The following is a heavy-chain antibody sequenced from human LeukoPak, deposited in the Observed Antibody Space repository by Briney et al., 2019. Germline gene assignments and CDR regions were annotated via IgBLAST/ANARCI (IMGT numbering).Heavy chain of an antibody. CDR3: ARGVSY. J-gene: IGHJ4*02. CDR1: GGSISSDSHC. V-gene: IGHV4-39*07. Sequence: SETLSLTCTVSGGSISSDSHCWGWIRQPPGKGLEWIGTIFYSGTTYSNPSLKSRGTMSVDTSKNQFSLRLSSVTAADTAVYYCARGVSYWGQGTLVTVSS. CDR2: IFYSGTT.